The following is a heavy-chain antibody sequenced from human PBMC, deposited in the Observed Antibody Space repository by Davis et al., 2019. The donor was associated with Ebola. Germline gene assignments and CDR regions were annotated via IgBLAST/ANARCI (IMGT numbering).Heavy chain of an antibody. D-gene: IGHD4-23*01. V-gene: IGHV3-30-3*01. J-gene: IGHJ4*02. CDR3: AKDLKLPKKPYYFDY. CDR1: GFTFSSYA. CDR2: ISYDGSNK. Sequence: GESLKISCAASGFTFSSYAMHWVRQAPGKGLEWVAVISYDGSNKYYADSVKGRFTISRDNSKNTLYLQMNSLRAEDTAVYYCAKDLKLPKKPYYFDYWGQGTLVTVSS.